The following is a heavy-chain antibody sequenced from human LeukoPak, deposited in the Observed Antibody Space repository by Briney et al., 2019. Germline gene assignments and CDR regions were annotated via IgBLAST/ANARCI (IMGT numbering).Heavy chain of an antibody. CDR3: AKNIVLNVYAPGW. D-gene: IGHD2-8*01. J-gene: IGHJ4*02. CDR1: GFTFSSYA. Sequence: PGGSLRLSCAASGFTFSSYAMIWVRQAPRKGLEWVSTVSGSRGSTYYADSVKGRFTISRDNSKNTVYLQMNSLRAEDTAVYYCAKNIVLNVYAPGWWGQGTLVTVSS. CDR2: VSGSRGST. V-gene: IGHV3-23*01.